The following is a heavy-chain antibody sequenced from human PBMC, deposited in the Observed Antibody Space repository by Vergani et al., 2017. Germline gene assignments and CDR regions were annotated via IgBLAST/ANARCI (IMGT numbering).Heavy chain of an antibody. CDR3: ARATKDSGSWFDP. V-gene: IGHV4-31*01. D-gene: IGHD2-15*01. CDR2: ISYSGST. CDR1: GGSISSGGYY. J-gene: IGHJ5*02. Sequence: QVQLQESGPGLVKPSQTLSLTCTVSGGSISSGGYYWSWIRQHPGKGLEWIGYISYSGSTYYNPSLKSLVTISVDTSKNQFSLKLSSVTAADTAVYYCARATKDSGSWFDPWGQGTLVTVSS.